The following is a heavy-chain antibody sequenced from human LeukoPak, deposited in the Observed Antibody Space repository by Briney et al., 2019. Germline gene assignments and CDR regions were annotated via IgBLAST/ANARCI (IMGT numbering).Heavy chain of an antibody. D-gene: IGHD6-19*01. CDR3: AREAGYSSGWYPDY. Sequence: ASVKVSCKASGGTFTSYAISWVRQAPGQGLEWRGGIIPIFGTANYAQKFQGRVSITADESTSTAYMELSSLRSEDTAVYYCAREAGYSSGWYPDYWGQGTLVTVSS. V-gene: IGHV1-69*01. CDR2: IIPIFGTA. CDR1: GGTFTSYA. J-gene: IGHJ4*02.